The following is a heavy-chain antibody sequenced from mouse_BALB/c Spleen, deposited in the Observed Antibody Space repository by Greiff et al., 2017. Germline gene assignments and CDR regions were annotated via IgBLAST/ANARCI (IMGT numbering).Heavy chain of an antibody. D-gene: IGHD2-2*01. CDR2: ISSGGST. J-gene: IGHJ3*01. V-gene: IGHV5-6-5*01. Sequence: DVHLVESGGGLVKPGGSLKLSCAASGFTFSSYAMSWVRQTPEKRLEWVASISSGGSTYYPDSVKGRFTISRDNARNILYLQMSSLRSEDTAMYYCARGGNGYQFAYWGQGTLVTVSA. CDR3: ARGGNGYQFAY. CDR1: GFTFSSYA.